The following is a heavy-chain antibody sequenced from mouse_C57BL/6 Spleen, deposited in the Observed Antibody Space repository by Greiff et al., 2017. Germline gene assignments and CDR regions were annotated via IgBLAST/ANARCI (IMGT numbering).Heavy chain of an antibody. CDR1: GYTFTNYW. CDR2: IYPGGGYT. Sequence: QVQLQQSGAELVRPGTSVKMSCKASGYTFTNYWIGWAKQRPGHGLEWIGDIYPGGGYTNYNEKFKGKATLTADKSSSTAYMQFSSLTSEDSAIYYCARTPSSELGYAMDYWGQGTSVTVSS. J-gene: IGHJ4*01. CDR3: ARTPSSELGYAMDY. D-gene: IGHD3-2*02. V-gene: IGHV1-63*01.